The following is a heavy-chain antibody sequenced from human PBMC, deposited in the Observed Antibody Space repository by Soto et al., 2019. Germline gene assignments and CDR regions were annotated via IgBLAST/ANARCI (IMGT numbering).Heavy chain of an antibody. CDR2: ISSSSSYI. D-gene: IGHD5-12*01. CDR3: ARATRWINWFDP. Sequence: GGSLRLSCAASGFTFSSYSMNWVRQAPGKGLEWVSSISSSSSYIYYADSVKGRFTISRDNAKNSLYLQMNSLRAEDTAVYYCARATRWINWFDPWGQGTLVTVSS. CDR1: GFTFSSYS. V-gene: IGHV3-21*01. J-gene: IGHJ5*02.